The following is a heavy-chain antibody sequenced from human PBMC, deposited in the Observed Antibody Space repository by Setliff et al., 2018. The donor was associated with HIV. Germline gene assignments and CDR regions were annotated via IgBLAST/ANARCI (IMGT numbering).Heavy chain of an antibody. CDR1: GFTFSSYE. Sequence: GGSLRLSCATYGFTFSSYEMNWVRQVPGKGLEWVSYISSSSSTIYYADSVKGRFTISRDNAKNSLHLQMNSLRAEDTAVYYCAFRIQLWYWGQGIQVTVSS. CDR2: ISSSSSTI. V-gene: IGHV3-48*03. CDR3: AFRIQLWY. J-gene: IGHJ4*02. D-gene: IGHD5-18*01.